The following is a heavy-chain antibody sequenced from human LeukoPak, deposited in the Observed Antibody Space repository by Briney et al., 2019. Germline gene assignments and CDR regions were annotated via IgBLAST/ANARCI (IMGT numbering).Heavy chain of an antibody. J-gene: IGHJ4*02. Sequence: PGGSLRLSRAASGFTLNSYAMYWVRQAPGRGLGWISAIFGSGGCARYADSLKGRLTISRDNPKNTLYLQTISLSAEHTAVYYCGKTTAEYSSGRCPGWLVDYWGQGTLVTVSS. CDR2: IFGSGGCA. D-gene: IGHD6-19*01. CDR1: GFTLNSYA. V-gene: IGHV3-23*01. CDR3: GKTTAEYSSGRCPGWLVDY.